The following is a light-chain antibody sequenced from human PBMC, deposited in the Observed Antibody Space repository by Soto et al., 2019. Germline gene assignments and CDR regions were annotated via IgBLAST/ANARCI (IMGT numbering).Light chain of an antibody. V-gene: IGKV1-27*01. CDR1: QDISVY. J-gene: IGKJ5*01. Sequence: DIQMTQSPSSLSASVGDRVTITCRASQDISVYLAWYQQKPGKVPKLLIYSASTLQSGVPSRFSGSGSGTDLTLTISSLQPEDVATYFCQKFNTAPLTVGQGTRLEIK. CDR3: QKFNTAPLT. CDR2: SAS.